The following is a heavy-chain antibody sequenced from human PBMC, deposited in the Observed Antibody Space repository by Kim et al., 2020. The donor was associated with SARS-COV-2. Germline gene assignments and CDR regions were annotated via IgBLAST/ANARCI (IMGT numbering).Heavy chain of an antibody. CDR3: ATASGDCYFDI. CDR1: GFNFGDYA. Sequence: GGSLRLSCAASGFNFGDYAMHWVRQAPGKGLEWVSGISGSSGTKNYVDSVKGRFTISRDNVKKYLYLQMDSLRLEDTAFYYCATASGDCYFDIWGRATLVTVSS. V-gene: IGHV3-9*01. D-gene: IGHD3-10*01. J-gene: IGHJ2*01. CDR2: ISGSSGTK.